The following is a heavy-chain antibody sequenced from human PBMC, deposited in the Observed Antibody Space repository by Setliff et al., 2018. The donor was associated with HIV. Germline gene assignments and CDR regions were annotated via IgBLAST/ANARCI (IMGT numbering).Heavy chain of an antibody. Sequence: PSETLSLTCAVYGGSFSEYYWSWIRQSPGKGLEWIGEINHSGSTHYNPSLKSRITISLDTSKNQFSLNLDSVTAADTAVYFCARHQDLNYYDSSSFDYWGQGTLVTVSS. CDR3: ARHQDLNYYDSSSFDY. D-gene: IGHD3-22*01. J-gene: IGHJ4*02. CDR1: GGSFSEYY. CDR2: INHSGST. V-gene: IGHV4-34*09.